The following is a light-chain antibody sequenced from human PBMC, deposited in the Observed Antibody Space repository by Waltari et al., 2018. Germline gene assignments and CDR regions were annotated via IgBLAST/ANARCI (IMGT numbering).Light chain of an antibody. CDR1: SSNIGAGYD. J-gene: IGLJ2*01. Sequence: HSVLTQPPSVSGAPGQRVTISCTGSSSNIGAGYDAHWYQHLPGTGPKLIICGDNTPPPGVPDRFSGSKSGTSASLAITGLQAEDEADYYCQSYDRSLSGSVFGGGTKLTVL. CDR3: QSYDRSLSGSV. CDR2: GDN. V-gene: IGLV1-40*01.